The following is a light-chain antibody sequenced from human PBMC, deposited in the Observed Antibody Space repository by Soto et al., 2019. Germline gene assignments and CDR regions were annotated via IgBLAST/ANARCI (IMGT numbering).Light chain of an antibody. CDR3: QWYGTYPLT. Sequence: DIQMTQSPSTLSASVGDRFTITCRASQSLSAWVAWLQQRPGRAPRILIYKASTLAGGVPSRFSGNGSGTEFSLTISSLQPDDFAAYYCQWYGTYPLTFGGGTKVDI. V-gene: IGKV1-5*03. CDR2: KAS. CDR1: QSLSAW. J-gene: IGKJ4*01.